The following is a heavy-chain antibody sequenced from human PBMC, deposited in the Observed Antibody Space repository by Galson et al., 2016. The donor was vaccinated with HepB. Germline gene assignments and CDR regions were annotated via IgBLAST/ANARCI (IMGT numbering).Heavy chain of an antibody. Sequence: SLRLSCAASGFTFSSYGMHWVRQAPGKGLGWVAVIWYDGSNKYYADSVKGRFTISRDNSKNTLYLQMNSLRAEDTAVYYCARDGYDIFTGYYPGYYFDYWGQGTLVTVSS. J-gene: IGHJ4*02. CDR2: IWYDGSNK. D-gene: IGHD3-9*01. V-gene: IGHV3-33*01. CDR3: ARDGYDIFTGYYPGYYFDY. CDR1: GFTFSSYG.